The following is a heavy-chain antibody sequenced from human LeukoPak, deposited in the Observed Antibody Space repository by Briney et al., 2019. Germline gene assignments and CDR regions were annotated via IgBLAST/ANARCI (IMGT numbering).Heavy chain of an antibody. Sequence: GASVKVSSNASGYTFAAYFIHRVRQAPGQGLEWMGRINPNGGDTNCAQKFQGRVTMTGDTSISTAYMELSSLRSDDTAMYYCARVGFTSSWSNSDYWGQGTLVTVSS. CDR2: INPNGGDT. V-gene: IGHV1-2*06. D-gene: IGHD6-13*01. CDR1: GYTFAAYF. J-gene: IGHJ4*02. CDR3: ARVGFTSSWSNSDY.